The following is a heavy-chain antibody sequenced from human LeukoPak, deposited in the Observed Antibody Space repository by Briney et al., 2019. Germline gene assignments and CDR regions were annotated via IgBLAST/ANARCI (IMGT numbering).Heavy chain of an antibody. CDR3: AKDGVGGTHADY. CDR1: GFTFSNFG. D-gene: IGHD1-26*01. V-gene: IGHV3-33*06. J-gene: IGHJ4*02. CDR2: IWYDGSNK. Sequence: PGGSLRLSCATSGFTFSNFGMHWVCQAPGKGLEWVAVIWYDGSNKFYADSVKGRFTISRDNSKNTLFLQMNSLRAEDTAVYYCAKDGVGGTHADYWGQGTLVTVSS.